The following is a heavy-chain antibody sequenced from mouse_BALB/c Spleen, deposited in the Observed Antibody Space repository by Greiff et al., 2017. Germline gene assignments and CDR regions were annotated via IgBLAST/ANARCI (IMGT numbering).Heavy chain of an antibody. D-gene: IGHD4-1*01. J-gene: IGHJ4*01. Sequence: QVQLQQSGAELAKPGASVKISCKASGYTFTSYDINWVKQRPGQGLEWIGWIYPGDGSTKYNEKFKGKATLTADKSSSTAYMQLSSLTSENSAVYFCARTGAKGYAMDYWGQGTSVTVSS. CDR2: IYPGDGST. CDR1: GYTFTSYD. V-gene: IGHV1S56*01. CDR3: ARTGAKGYAMDY.